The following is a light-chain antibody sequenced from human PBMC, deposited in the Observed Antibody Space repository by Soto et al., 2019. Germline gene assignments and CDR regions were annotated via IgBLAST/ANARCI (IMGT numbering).Light chain of an antibody. V-gene: IGKV1-5*01. CDR2: DAS. CDR1: QNISVW. Sequence: DIQMTQSPSTLSASVGDGVTITCRASQNISVWWAWYQQRPGKAPKFLIYDASNLETGVSSRFSGSGSGTEFNLTIRSIQPDDFATYDCQQYDSSSQTFGHGTTLEI. J-gene: IGKJ2*01. CDR3: QQYDSSSQT.